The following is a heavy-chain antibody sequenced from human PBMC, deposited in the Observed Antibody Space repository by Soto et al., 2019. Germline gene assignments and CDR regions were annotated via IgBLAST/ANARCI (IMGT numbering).Heavy chain of an antibody. CDR1: GFMISTFL. V-gene: IGHV3-7*03. CDR3: AKEARVKVIFYGMDV. J-gene: IGHJ6*02. Sequence: PGGSLSLSCGASGFMISTFLMSWVRQATGKGLEWVANIKQGGNEKFYVDSVKGRFTISRDNSKNTLYLQMNSLRAEDTAVYYCAKEARVKVIFYGMDVWGQGTTVTVSS. CDR2: IKQGGNEK. D-gene: IGHD3-16*02.